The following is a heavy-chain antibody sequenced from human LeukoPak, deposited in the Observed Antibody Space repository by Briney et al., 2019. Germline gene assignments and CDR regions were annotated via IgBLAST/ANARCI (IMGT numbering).Heavy chain of an antibody. CDR1: GFTLSTYA. J-gene: IGHJ4*02. D-gene: IGHD2-21*01. V-gene: IGHV3-23*01. CDR2: TSSSDAGT. Sequence: GSLRLSCSASGFTLSTYAMSWVRQTPGKGREWVAATSSSDAGTYHADSVRGRFTISRDNSKNTLYLQMNSLRAEDAAVYFCAKAPVTSCRGAYCYPFDSWGQGTLVTVSS. CDR3: AKAPVTSCRGAYCYPFDS.